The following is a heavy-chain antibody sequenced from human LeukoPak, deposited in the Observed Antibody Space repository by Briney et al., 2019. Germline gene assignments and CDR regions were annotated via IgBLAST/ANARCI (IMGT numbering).Heavy chain of an antibody. CDR2: ISSSGSTI. D-gene: IGHD1-1*01. CDR3: ARGMEPIYYYYYYYMDV. Sequence: GGSLRLSCAASEFTFSKYGMHWVRQAPGKGLEWVSYISSSGSTIYYADSVKGRFTISRDNAKNSLYLQMNSLRAEDTAVYYCARGMEPIYYYYYYYMDVWGKGTTVTVSS. J-gene: IGHJ6*03. CDR1: EFTFSKYG. V-gene: IGHV3-48*04.